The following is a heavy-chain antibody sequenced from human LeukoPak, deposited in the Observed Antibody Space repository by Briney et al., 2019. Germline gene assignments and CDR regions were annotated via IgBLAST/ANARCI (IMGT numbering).Heavy chain of an antibody. V-gene: IGHV3-7*01. D-gene: IGHD3-3*01. J-gene: IGHJ3*02. CDR2: IKQDGSEK. CDR1: GFTFSSYW. CDR3: ARDCHTIFGVVTDAFDI. Sequence: GGSLRLSCAASGFTFSSYWMSWVRQAPGKGLEWVANIKQDGSEKYYVDSVKGRFTISRDNAKNSLYLQMNSLRAEDTAVYYCARDCHTIFGVVTDAFDIWGQGTMVTVPS.